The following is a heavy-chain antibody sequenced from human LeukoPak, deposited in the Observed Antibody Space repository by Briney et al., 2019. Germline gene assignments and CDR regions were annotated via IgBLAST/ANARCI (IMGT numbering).Heavy chain of an antibody. CDR1: GFTFDDYA. J-gene: IGHJ4*02. V-gene: IGHV3-43*02. D-gene: IGHD6-13*01. CDR2: ISGDGGST. CDR3: AKGIAAAGYFDY. Sequence: GGSLRLTCAASGFTFDDYAMHWVRQAPGKGLEWVSLISGDGGSTYYADSVKGRFTISRDNSKNSLYLQMNSLRTEDTALYYCAKGIAAAGYFDYWGQGTLVTVSS.